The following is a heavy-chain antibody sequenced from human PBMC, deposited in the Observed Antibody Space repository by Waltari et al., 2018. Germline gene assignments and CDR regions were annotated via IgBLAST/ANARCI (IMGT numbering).Heavy chain of an antibody. D-gene: IGHD3-10*01. CDR1: GYTFTGYY. CDR3: ARAMVRGVIIRVYFDY. CDR2: INPNSGGT. J-gene: IGHJ4*02. Sequence: QVQLVQSGAEVKKPGASVTVSCKASGYTFTGYYMHWVRQDPGQGLEWMGWINPNSGGTNYAQKFQGRVTMTRDTSISTAYMELSRLRSDDTAVYYCARAMVRGVIIRVYFDYWGQGTLVTVSS. V-gene: IGHV1-2*02.